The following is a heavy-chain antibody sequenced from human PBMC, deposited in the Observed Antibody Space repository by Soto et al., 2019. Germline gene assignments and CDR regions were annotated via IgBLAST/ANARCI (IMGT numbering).Heavy chain of an antibody. CDR3: ARDHGITPFDP. D-gene: IGHD1-20*01. V-gene: IGHV3-21*01. CDR2: ISSSSSYI. Sequence: PGGSLRLSCAASGFTFSSYSMNWVRQAPGKGLEWVSSISSSSSYIYYADSVKGRFTISRDNAKNSLYLQMNSPRAEDTAVYYCARDHGITPFDPWGQGTLVTVSS. J-gene: IGHJ5*02. CDR1: GFTFSSYS.